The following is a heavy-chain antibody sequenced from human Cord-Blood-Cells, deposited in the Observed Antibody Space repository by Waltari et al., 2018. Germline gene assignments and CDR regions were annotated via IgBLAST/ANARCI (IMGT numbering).Heavy chain of an antibody. CDR1: GFTFSSYW. V-gene: IGHV3-74*01. J-gene: IGHJ4*02. CDR2: SNSDGSST. Sequence: EVQLVESGGGLVQPGGSLRLSCAASGFTFSSYWMHWVRQAPGKGLVWVSRSNSDGSSTSYADSVKGRFTISRANAKSTLYLQMNSLRAEDTAVYYCASVDYGDYWGQGTLVTVSS. CDR3: ASVDYGDY.